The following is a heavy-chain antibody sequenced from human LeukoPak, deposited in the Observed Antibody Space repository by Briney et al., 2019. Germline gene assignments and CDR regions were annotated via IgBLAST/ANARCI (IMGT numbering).Heavy chain of an antibody. D-gene: IGHD4-17*01. CDR2: ISGSGGST. Sequence: PGGSLRLSCAASGFTFSSYAMSWVRQAPGKGLEWVSAISGSGGSTYYADSVKGRFTISRDNSKNTLYLQMNSLRAEDTAVYYCASNPDYGEGFDYWGQGTLVTVSS. CDR3: ASNPDYGEGFDY. V-gene: IGHV3-23*01. J-gene: IGHJ4*02. CDR1: GFTFSSYA.